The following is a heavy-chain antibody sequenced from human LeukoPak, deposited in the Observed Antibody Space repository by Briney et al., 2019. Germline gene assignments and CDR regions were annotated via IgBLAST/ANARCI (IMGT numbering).Heavy chain of an antibody. V-gene: IGHV3-30*02. J-gene: IGHJ6*03. CDR3: AKPPIPDYSNYYYYYYMDV. Sequence: GGSLRLSCAASGFTFSSYGMHWVRQAPGKGLEWVAFIRYDGSNKYYADSVKGRFTISRDNSKNTLYLQMNSLRAEDTAVYYCAKPPIPDYSNYYYYYYMDVWGKGTTVTVSS. CDR1: GFTFSSYG. D-gene: IGHD4-11*01. CDR2: IRYDGSNK.